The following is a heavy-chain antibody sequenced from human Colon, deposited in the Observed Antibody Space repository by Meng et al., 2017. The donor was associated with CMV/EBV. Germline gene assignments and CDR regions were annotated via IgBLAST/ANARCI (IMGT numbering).Heavy chain of an antibody. CDR1: GGSVSSGSDY. Sequence: CTVSGGSVSSGSDYWSWIRHPPGKGLEWIGYISYSGSINYNPSLESRVTIALDSSNNRFSLRLSSVTAADTAVYYCAREITLFRFDPWGQGTLVTVSS. J-gene: IGHJ5*02. V-gene: IGHV4-61*01. CDR3: AREITLFRFDP. D-gene: IGHD3-3*01. CDR2: ISYSGSI.